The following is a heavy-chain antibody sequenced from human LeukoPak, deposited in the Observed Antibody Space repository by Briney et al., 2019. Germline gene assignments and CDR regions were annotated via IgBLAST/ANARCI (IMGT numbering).Heavy chain of an antibody. CDR2: INPNSGGT. V-gene: IGHV1-2*02. Sequence: ASVKVSCKTSGYSFTDYYMHWVRQAPGQGLEWMGWINPNSGGTSSAQKFQGRVTMTRDTSISTAYMELSRLRSDDTAVYYCARSWYSSSWYDWGQGTLVTVSS. J-gene: IGHJ4*02. D-gene: IGHD6-13*01. CDR1: GYSFTDYY. CDR3: ARSWYSSSWYD.